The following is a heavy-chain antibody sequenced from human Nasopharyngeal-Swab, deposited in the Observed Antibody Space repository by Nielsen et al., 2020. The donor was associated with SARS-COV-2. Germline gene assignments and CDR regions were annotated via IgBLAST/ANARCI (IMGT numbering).Heavy chain of an antibody. Sequence: SETLSLTCSVSGGSMTSNNYYWGWIRQPPEKGLEWIGNIYYNGITYYNPSLKSRVTISLDTSKSQFSLKLTSVTAADTAVYYCARAIKIFGAVAGSFDPWGQGTLVTVSP. CDR1: GGSMTSNNYY. J-gene: IGHJ5*02. CDR3: ARAIKIFGAVAGSFDP. CDR2: IYYNGIT. D-gene: IGHD3-3*01. V-gene: IGHV4-39*07.